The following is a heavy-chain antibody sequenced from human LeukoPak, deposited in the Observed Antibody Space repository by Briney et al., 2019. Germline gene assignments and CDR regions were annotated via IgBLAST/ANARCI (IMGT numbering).Heavy chain of an antibody. Sequence: GGSLRLSCAGSGFTVSGKYMSWVRQAQGKGLEGVSVIYSGGSTYYADSVKGRFTISRDNSKNTLYLQLNSLRSDDTAVCYCARERSQWCMDVWGQGTTVTVSS. CDR1: GFTVSGKY. D-gene: IGHD2-8*01. CDR2: IYSGGST. CDR3: ARERSQWCMDV. V-gene: IGHV3-66*02. J-gene: IGHJ6*02.